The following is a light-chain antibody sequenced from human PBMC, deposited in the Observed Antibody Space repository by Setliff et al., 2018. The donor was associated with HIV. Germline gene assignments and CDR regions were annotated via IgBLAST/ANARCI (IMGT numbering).Light chain of an antibody. Sequence: QSVLTQPASVSGSPGQSITLSCTGTSSDVGSYNFVSWYQQHPGRAPKLMIYDVTKRPSGVSDRFSGSKSGNTASLTISGLQTEDEADYYGCSYTRSLTYVVGTGTKVTVL. CDR3: CSYTRSLTYV. V-gene: IGLV2-14*03. J-gene: IGLJ1*01. CDR2: DVT. CDR1: SSDVGSYNF.